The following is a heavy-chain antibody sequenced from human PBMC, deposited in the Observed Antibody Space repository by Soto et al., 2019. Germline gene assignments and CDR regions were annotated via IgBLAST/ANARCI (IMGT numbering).Heavy chain of an antibody. CDR1: GYSFVNYV. D-gene: IGHD6-6*01. V-gene: IGHV1-3*01. CDR3: ARGNVAARQDY. Sequence: QVQLVQSGTEVKKPGASVKLSCKASGYSFVNYVIHWVRQAPGQRLEWMGWIIAGNGNTKYSQKFQDRVTITRDTSASTAYMELTTLRSEDTALYYCARGNVAARQDYWGQGTLVTVSS. J-gene: IGHJ4*02. CDR2: IIAGNGNT.